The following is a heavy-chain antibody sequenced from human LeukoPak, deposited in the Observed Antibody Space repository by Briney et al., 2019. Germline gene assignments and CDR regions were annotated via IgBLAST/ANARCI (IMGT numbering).Heavy chain of an antibody. J-gene: IGHJ6*03. CDR3: ARGYHDFWSGPPTYYYYYMDV. D-gene: IGHD3-3*01. Sequence: PSETLSLTCTVSGGSISSHYWSWIRQPPGKGLEWIGYIYYSGSTNYNPSLKSRVTISVDTSKNQFSLKLSSVTAADTAVYYCARGYHDFWSGPPTYYYYYMDVWGKGTTVTVSS. CDR1: GGSISSHY. CDR2: IYYSGST. V-gene: IGHV4-59*11.